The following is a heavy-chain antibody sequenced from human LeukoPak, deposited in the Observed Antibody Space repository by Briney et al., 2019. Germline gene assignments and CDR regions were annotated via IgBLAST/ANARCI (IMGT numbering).Heavy chain of an antibody. D-gene: IGHD3-10*01. CDR2: IRSKANSYAT. V-gene: IGHV3-73*01. CDR1: GFTFSGSA. Sequence: GGSLRLSCAASGFTFSGSAMHWVRQASGKGLEWVGRIRSKANSYATAYAASVKGRFTISRDGSKNTAYLQMNSLKTEDTAVYYCTRLPPPADGSGTNPAPPDIDYWGQGTLVTVSS. J-gene: IGHJ4*02. CDR3: TRLPPPADGSGTNPAPPDIDY.